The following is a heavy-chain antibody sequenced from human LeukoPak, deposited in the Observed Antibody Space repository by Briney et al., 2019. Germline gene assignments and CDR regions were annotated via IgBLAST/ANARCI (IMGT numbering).Heavy chain of an antibody. V-gene: IGHV3-21*01. D-gene: IGHD5-24*01. CDR3: ARPAEMGSLPASNWFDP. J-gene: IGHJ5*02. Sequence: GGSLRLSCAASGFTFSSYSMNWVRQAPGKGLEWVSSISSSSSYIYYADSVKGRFTISRDNAKNSLYLRMNSLRAEDTAVYYCARPAEMGSLPASNWFDPWGQGTLVTVSS. CDR1: GFTFSSYS. CDR2: ISSSSSYI.